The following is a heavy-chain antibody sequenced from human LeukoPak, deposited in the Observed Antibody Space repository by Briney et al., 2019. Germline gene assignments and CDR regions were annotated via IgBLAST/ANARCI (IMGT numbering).Heavy chain of an antibody. V-gene: IGHV3-23*01. CDR1: GFTFSNSA. D-gene: IGHD3-10*01. CDR3: AKDVYASGSYTQTAFDY. J-gene: IGHJ4*02. Sequence: HSGGSLRLSCAASGFTFSNSAMSWVRQAPGKGLEWVSVISGSGLNTYYADSVKGRFTVSRDNSKSTLYLQMHSLRAEDTAIYYCAKDVYASGSYTQTAFDYWGQGTLVTVSS. CDR2: ISGSGLNT.